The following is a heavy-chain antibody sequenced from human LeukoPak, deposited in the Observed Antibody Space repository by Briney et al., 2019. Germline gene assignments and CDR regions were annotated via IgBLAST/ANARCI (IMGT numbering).Heavy chain of an antibody. Sequence: ASVKVSCKASGGTFSSYAISWVRQAPGQGLEWMGRIIPIFGIANYAQKFQGRVTITADKSTSTAYMELSSLRSEDTAVYYCARETRDGCNRWGQGTLVTVSS. V-gene: IGHV1-69*04. J-gene: IGHJ4*02. CDR2: IIPIFGIA. D-gene: IGHD5-24*01. CDR1: GGTFSSYA. CDR3: ARETRDGCNR.